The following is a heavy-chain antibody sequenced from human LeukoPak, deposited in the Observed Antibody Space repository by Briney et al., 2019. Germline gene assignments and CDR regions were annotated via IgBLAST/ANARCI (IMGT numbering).Heavy chain of an antibody. CDR1: GGTFNSYA. V-gene: IGHV1-69*04. CDR3: ARGYSGYDQLLDY. CDR2: IIPILGIA. J-gene: IGHJ4*02. D-gene: IGHD5-12*01. Sequence: SVKVSCKASGGTFNSYAISWVRQAPGQGLEWMGRIIPILGIANYAQKFQGRVTITADKSTSTAYMELSSLRSEDTAVYYCARGYSGYDQLLDYWGQGTLVTVSS.